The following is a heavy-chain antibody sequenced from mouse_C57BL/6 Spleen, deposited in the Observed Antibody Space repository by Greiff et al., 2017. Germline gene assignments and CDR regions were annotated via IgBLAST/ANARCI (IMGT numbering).Heavy chain of an antibody. J-gene: IGHJ2*01. CDR2: IHPNSGST. D-gene: IGHD1-1*01. Sequence: QVQLQQPGAELVKPGASVKLSCKASGYTFTSYWMHWVKQRPGQGLEWIGMIHPNSGSTNYNEKFKSKATLTVDKSSSTAYMQLSSLTSEDSAVYYCARIGGKNYYGSNYFDYWGQGTTLTVSS. CDR3: ARIGGKNYYGSNYFDY. V-gene: IGHV1-64*01. CDR1: GYTFTSYW.